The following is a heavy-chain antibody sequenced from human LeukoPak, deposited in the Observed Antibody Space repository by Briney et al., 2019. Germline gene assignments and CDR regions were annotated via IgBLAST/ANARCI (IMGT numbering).Heavy chain of an antibody. CDR2: VSGYNGNT. J-gene: IGHJ5*02. CDR1: GYTFTSHG. D-gene: IGHD3-16*01. CDR3: ARDRPVMITFGGVNIAAS. Sequence: ASVKVSCKASGYTFTSHGINWLRQAPGQGLEWMGRVSGYNGNTDYAQKFQGRVTMTTDRSTNTVYMELRSLRSDDTAVYYCARDRPVMITFGGVNIAASWGQGTLVGVSS. V-gene: IGHV1-18*01.